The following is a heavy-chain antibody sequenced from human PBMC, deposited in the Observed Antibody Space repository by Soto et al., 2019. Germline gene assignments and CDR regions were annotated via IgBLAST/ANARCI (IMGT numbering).Heavy chain of an antibody. V-gene: IGHV3-53*01. CDR3: ASTLRELWPNSFDY. D-gene: IGHD1-26*01. J-gene: IGHJ4*02. CDR2: IYSGGST. CDR1: GFTVSSNY. Sequence: PGGSLRLSCAASGFTVSSNYMSWVRQAPGKGLEWVSVIYSGGSTYYADSVKGRFTISRDNSKNTLYLQMNSLRAEDTAVYYCASTLRELWPNSFDYWRQGTLVTVSS.